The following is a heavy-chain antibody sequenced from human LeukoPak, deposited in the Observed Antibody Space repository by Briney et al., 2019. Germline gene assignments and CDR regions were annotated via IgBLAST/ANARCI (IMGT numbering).Heavy chain of an antibody. D-gene: IGHD6-13*01. Sequence: GGSLRLSCAASGFTFSSYSMNWVRQAPGKGLEWVSSISSSSSYISYADSVKGRITISRDNAKNSLYLQINSLRAEDTAVYYCARDPRGAAGTYGMDVWGQGTTVTVSS. J-gene: IGHJ6*02. CDR2: ISSSSSYI. CDR1: GFTFSSYS. V-gene: IGHV3-21*01. CDR3: ARDPRGAAGTYGMDV.